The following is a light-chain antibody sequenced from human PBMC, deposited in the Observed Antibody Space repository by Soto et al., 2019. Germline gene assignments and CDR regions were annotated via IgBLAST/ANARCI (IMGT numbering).Light chain of an antibody. Sequence: QSVLTQPASVSGSPGQSITISCTGTSGDVGGYDYVSWYQLHPGKAPKLMVFEVNNRPSGVSYRFSGSKSGNTASLTIPGLQAEDEADYFCSSYSISTASLFATGPKATVL. CDR2: EVN. CDR1: SGDVGGYDY. J-gene: IGLJ1*01. V-gene: IGLV2-14*01. CDR3: SSYSISTASL.